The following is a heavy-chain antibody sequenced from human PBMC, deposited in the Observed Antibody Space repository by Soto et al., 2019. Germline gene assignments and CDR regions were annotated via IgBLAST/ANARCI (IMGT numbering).Heavy chain of an antibody. CDR1: GFTFSNAW. Sequence: EVQLVESGGGLVKPGGSLRLSCAASGFTFSNAWMSWVRQAPGKGLEWVGRIKTKTDGGTTDYAAPVKGRFTISREDSKNTLYLQMNSLKPEDTAVYYCTTGVTSRGMDVWGQGTTVTVSS. J-gene: IGHJ6*02. V-gene: IGHV3-15*01. CDR3: TTGVTSRGMDV. CDR2: IKTKTDGGTT. D-gene: IGHD2-21*02.